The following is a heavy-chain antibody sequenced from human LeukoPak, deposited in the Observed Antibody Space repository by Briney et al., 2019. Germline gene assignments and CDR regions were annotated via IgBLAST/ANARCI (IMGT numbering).Heavy chain of an antibody. J-gene: IGHJ4*02. CDR3: ARRSGIVVAGAFDY. CDR1: GFTFSSYW. D-gene: IGHD6-19*01. Sequence: PGGSLRLSCAASGFTFSSYWMHWVRQAPGKGLVWVSRINSDGSSTSYADSVKGRFTISRDNAKNTLYLQMNSLRAEDTAVYYCARRSGIVVAGAFDYWGQGTLVTVSS. V-gene: IGHV3-74*01. CDR2: INSDGSST.